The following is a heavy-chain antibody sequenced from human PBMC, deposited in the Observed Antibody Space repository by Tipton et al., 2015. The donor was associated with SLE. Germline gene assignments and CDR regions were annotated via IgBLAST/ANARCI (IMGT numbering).Heavy chain of an antibody. CDR2: ITDSGDGA. CDR3: AKVTGADYGDYDY. CDR1: GFTFNNHG. D-gene: IGHD4-17*01. V-gene: IGHV3-23*01. J-gene: IGHJ4*02. Sequence: SLRLSCAASGFTFNNHGMSWLRQAPGKGLEGVSAITDSGDGANYAESVKGRFTMSRDNSKNTLYLQMNSLRAEDTAVYYCAKVTGADYGDYDYWGQGTLVTVSS.